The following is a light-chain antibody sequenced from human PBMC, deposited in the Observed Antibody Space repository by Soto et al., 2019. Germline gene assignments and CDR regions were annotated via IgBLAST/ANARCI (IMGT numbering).Light chain of an antibody. CDR2: EVS. Sequence: QSALTQPASVSGSPGQSITISCTGTSSDIGVYNYVSWYQQHPGKAPKLVICEVSNRPSGVTDRFSGSKSGTSASLAITGLQAEDEGEYYCQSYDSTLSARYVFGTGTKLTVL. J-gene: IGLJ1*01. CDR1: SSDIGVYNY. CDR3: QSYDSTLSARYV. V-gene: IGLV2-14*03.